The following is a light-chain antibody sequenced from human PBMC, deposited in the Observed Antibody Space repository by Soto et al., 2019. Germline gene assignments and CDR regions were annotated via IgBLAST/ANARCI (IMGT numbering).Light chain of an antibody. J-gene: IGLJ3*02. V-gene: IGLV2-14*01. CDR1: SSDVGGYNY. CDR2: EVS. CDR3: NSYTTSSTWV. Sequence: QSVLTQPASVSGSPGQSITISCTGTSSDVGGYNYVSWYQQHPGKAPKLMIYEVSNRPSGVSNRFSGSKSGNTASLTISGLQAEDEAYYYCNSYTTSSTWVFGGGTKLTVL.